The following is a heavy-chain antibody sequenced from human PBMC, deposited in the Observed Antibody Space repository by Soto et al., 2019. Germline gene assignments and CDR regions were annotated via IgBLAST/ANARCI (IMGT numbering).Heavy chain of an antibody. CDR2: IYYTGTT. J-gene: IGHJ4*02. Sequence: QVHLEESGPRLVKPSETLSLTCTVSGGSISSFYWNWIRQSPGKGLEWIGYIYYTGTTNYNPSLKSRVNMSLDTSKDQFSLNLTSVTDADTAVYYCASSNWNFPFDYWGQGTLVTVSS. V-gene: IGHV4-59*01. CDR1: GGSISSFY. D-gene: IGHD1-7*01. CDR3: ASSNWNFPFDY.